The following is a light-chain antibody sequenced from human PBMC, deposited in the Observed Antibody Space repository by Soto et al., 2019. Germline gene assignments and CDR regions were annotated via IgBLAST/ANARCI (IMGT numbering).Light chain of an antibody. V-gene: IGKV3-20*01. CDR3: QQYGSSPTIT. CDR2: GAS. CDR1: QSVRSN. J-gene: IGKJ3*01. Sequence: EIVITQSPVTLSVSPGERATLSCRASQSVRSNLAWYQQKPGQAPRLLIYGASSRANGIPDRCSGSGSGTDFTLTISRLEPEDFAVYYCQQYGSSPTITFGPGTKVDIK.